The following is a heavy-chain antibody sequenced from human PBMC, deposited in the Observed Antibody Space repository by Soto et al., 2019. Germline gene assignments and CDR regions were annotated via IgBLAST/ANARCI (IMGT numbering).Heavy chain of an antibody. CDR3: ARGYEDIVATTFDY. J-gene: IGHJ4*02. V-gene: IGHV4-59*01. CDR1: GGSISSYY. Sequence: PSETLSLTCTVSGGSISSYYWSWIRQPPGKGLEWIGYIYYSGSTNYNPSLKSRVTISVDTSKNQFSLKLSSVTAADTAVYYCARGYEDIVATTFDYWGQGTLVTVPS. D-gene: IGHD5-12*01. CDR2: IYYSGST.